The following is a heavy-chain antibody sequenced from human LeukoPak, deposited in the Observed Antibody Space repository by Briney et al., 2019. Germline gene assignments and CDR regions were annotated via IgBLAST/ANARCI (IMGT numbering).Heavy chain of an antibody. Sequence: PSETLSLTCTVSGGSISSGGYCWSWIPQHPGKGLEWIGYIYYSGSTYYNPSLKSRVTISVDTSKNQFSLKLSSVTAADTAVYYCARVLYQLRAFDIWGQGTMVTVSS. CDR1: GGSISSGGYC. CDR3: ARVLYQLRAFDI. V-gene: IGHV4-31*03. J-gene: IGHJ3*02. D-gene: IGHD2-2*01. CDR2: IYYSGST.